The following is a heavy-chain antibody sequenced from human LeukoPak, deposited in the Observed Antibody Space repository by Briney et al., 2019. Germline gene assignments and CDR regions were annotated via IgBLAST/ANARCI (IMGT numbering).Heavy chain of an antibody. CDR1: GGSFSGYY. Sequence: SETLSLTCAVYGGSFSGYYWSWIRQPPGKGLEWIGEINHSGSTNYNPSLKSRVTMSVDTSKDQFSLKLSSVTAADTAVYYCARASYAGAFDIWGQGTMVTVSS. CDR3: ARASYAGAFDI. CDR2: INHSGST. V-gene: IGHV4-34*01. D-gene: IGHD4-17*01. J-gene: IGHJ3*02.